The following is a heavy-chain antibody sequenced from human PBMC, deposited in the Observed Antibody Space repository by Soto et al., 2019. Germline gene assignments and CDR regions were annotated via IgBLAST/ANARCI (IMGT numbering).Heavy chain of an antibody. D-gene: IGHD3-16*02. CDR1: GGSISSYY. V-gene: IGHV4-4*07. CDR3: ARHLTYYDYVWGSYRPKPYGMDV. CDR2: IYTSGST. Sequence: QVQLQESGPGLVKPSETLSLTCTVSGGSISSYYWSWIRQPAGKGLEWIGRIYTSGSTNYNPSLKRRVTMSVDTSKNQFSLKLSSVTAADTAVYYCARHLTYYDYVWGSYRPKPYGMDVWGQGTTVTVSS. J-gene: IGHJ6*02.